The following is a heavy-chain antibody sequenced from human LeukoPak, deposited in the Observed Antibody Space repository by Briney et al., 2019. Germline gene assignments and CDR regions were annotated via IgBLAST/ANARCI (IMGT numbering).Heavy chain of an antibody. CDR1: GGSISSSSYY. CDR2: IYYSGST. V-gene: IGHV4-39*07. D-gene: IGHD5-18*01. CDR3: ARHDEQLWSPRYFDY. J-gene: IGHJ4*02. Sequence: SETLSLTCTVSGGSISSSSYYWGWIRQPPGKGLEWIGSIYYSGSTYYNPSLKSRVTISVDTSKNQFSLKLSSVTAADTAVYYCARHDEQLWSPRYFDYWGQGTLVTVSS.